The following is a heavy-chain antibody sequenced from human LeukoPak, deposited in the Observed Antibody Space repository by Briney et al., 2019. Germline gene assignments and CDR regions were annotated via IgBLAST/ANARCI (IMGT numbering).Heavy chain of an antibody. V-gene: IGHV3-15*07. CDR3: ITPLPYSAQ. J-gene: IGHJ4*02. D-gene: IGHD2-21*01. Sequence: GGSLRLSCAASGFTFNSAWMTWVRLAPGKGLEWVGRIKPKTDGETTEYAAPVRDRFSISRDDSKSMMYLQMNSLKTEDTAVYYCITPLPYSAQGGQGTLVTVSS. CDR2: IKPKTDGETT. CDR1: GFTFNSAW.